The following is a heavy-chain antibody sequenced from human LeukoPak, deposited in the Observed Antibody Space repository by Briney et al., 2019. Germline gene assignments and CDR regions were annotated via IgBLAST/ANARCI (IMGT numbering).Heavy chain of an antibody. CDR1: GFTLSSYW. D-gene: IGHD3-22*01. CDR3: ARVRDPRQYYYDNSGYRNAFDI. J-gene: IGHJ3*02. Sequence: GVLRLSCLAPGFTLSSYWMSWGRQAPGEGVEWGGHIKQKGSGKYYVDSVKGRFTISRDNAKNSLYLQMNSLRAEDTAVYYCARVRDPRQYYYDNSGYRNAFDIWGQGTMVTVSS. V-gene: IGHV3-7*01. CDR2: IKQKGSGK.